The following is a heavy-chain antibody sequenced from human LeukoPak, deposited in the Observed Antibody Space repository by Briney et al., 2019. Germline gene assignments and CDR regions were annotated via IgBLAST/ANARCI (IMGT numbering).Heavy chain of an antibody. CDR2: IYPGDADT. V-gene: IGHV5-51*01. D-gene: IGHD2-2*01. CDR3: ARIGVIGEYCSSTNCSSDAFDI. CDR1: GYTFTNYW. Sequence: GESPKISCQGSGYTFTNYWIGWVRQMPGKGLEWMGIIYPGDADTRYSPSFQGQVTMSADKSTSTAYLQWNSLKASDTAMYYCARIGVIGEYCSSTNCSSDAFDIWGQGTMVTVSS. J-gene: IGHJ3*02.